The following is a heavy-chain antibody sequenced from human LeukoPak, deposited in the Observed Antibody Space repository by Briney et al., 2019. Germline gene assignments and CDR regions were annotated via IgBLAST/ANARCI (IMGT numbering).Heavy chain of an antibody. CDR3: ARDPGGGPTHGF. J-gene: IGHJ4*02. V-gene: IGHV3-53*05. CDR2: IYSGGYT. D-gene: IGHD1-26*01. CDR1: GVTVGNNY. Sequence: PGGSLRLSCAASGVTVGNNYMSWVRQPPGKGLEWISVIYSGGYTSYADSVKGRFTISRDSSVNTLYLQMNSLRAEDTAVYYCARDPGGGPTHGFWCQGTLVTVSS.